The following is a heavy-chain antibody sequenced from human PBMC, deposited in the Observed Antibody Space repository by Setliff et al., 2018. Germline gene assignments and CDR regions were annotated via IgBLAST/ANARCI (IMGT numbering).Heavy chain of an antibody. CDR2: IFSDGST. Sequence: SETLSLTCTVSGASTITYYWSWIRQPPGKGLEWVGYIFSDGSTKFNPSLKSRVTISVDTSKNQFSLRLTSVTAADTAIYYCARHLGPWDPVDFWGQGTLVTVSS. CDR3: ARHLGPWDPVDF. CDR1: GASTITYY. V-gene: IGHV4-59*08. D-gene: IGHD1-26*01. J-gene: IGHJ4*02.